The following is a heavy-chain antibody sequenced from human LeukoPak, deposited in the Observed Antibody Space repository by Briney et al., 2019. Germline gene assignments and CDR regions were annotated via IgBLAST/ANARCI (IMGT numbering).Heavy chain of an antibody. D-gene: IGHD2-15*01. CDR1: GGSFSGYY. CDR3: ARGMCSGGSCPPGYYFDY. Sequence: PSETLSLTCAVYGGSFSGYYWSWIRQPPGKGLEWIGEINHSGSTNYSPSLKSRVTISVDTSKNQFSLKLSSVTAADTAVYYCARGMCSGGSCPPGYYFDYWGQGTLVTVSS. J-gene: IGHJ4*02. V-gene: IGHV4-34*01. CDR2: INHSGST.